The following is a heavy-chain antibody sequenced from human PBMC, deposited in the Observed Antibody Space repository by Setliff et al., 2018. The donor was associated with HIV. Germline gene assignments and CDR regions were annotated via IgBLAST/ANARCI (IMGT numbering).Heavy chain of an antibody. CDR1: GFTFSSYG. V-gene: IGHV4-4*02. CDR3: ARHCLQTETTYCPTSDVFDI. Sequence: GSLRLSCAASGFTFSSYGMHWVCQAPGKGLEWIGEIYYTGNTNYNPSLKSRVTISVDTSKNQFSLKLSSVTAADTAVFYCARHCLQTETTYCPTSDVFDIWGQGTMVTVSS. D-gene: IGHD4-4*01. J-gene: IGHJ3*02. CDR2: IYYTGNT.